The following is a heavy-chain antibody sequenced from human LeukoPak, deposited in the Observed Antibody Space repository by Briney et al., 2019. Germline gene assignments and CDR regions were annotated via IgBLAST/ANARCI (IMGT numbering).Heavy chain of an antibody. Sequence: SSETLSLTCAVSGGSISSSNWWSWVRQPPGKGLEWIGEIYHSGSTNYNPSLKSRVTISVDKSKNQFSLKLSSVTAADTAVYYCARGDTGTTLYYFDYWGQGTLVTVSS. J-gene: IGHJ4*02. D-gene: IGHD1-7*01. V-gene: IGHV4-4*02. CDR3: ARGDTGTTLYYFDY. CDR2: IYHSGST. CDR1: GGSISSSNW.